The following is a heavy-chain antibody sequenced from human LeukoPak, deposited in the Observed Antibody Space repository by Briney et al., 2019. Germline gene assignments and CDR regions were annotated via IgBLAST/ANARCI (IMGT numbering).Heavy chain of an antibody. CDR2: IYYSGST. CDR3: ARGRGIAAADPFDY. D-gene: IGHD6-13*01. Sequence: SETLSLTCTVSGGSISSYYWSWIRQPPGKGLEWIGYIYYSGSTNYNPSLKSRVTISVDTSKNQFSLKLSSVTAADTAVYYCARGRGIAAADPFDYWGQGTLVTVSS. V-gene: IGHV4-59*12. CDR1: GGSISSYY. J-gene: IGHJ4*02.